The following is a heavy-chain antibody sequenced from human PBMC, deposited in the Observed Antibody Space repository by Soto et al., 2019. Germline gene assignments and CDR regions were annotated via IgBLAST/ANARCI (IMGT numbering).Heavy chain of an antibody. CDR3: ASVNRAVAGSAYYCDY. J-gene: IGHJ4*02. V-gene: IGHV3-30-3*01. CDR1: GFSFSSCA. D-gene: IGHD6-19*01. Sequence: QVQLVESGGGVVQPGRSLRLSCAASGFSFSSCAMHWVRQAPGKGLEWVADISHDGSNKYYADSVKGRFTISRDNSGNTGYLQMNSLRPDDTVVYYCASVNRAVAGSAYYCDYWGQGTLVNVSS. CDR2: ISHDGSNK.